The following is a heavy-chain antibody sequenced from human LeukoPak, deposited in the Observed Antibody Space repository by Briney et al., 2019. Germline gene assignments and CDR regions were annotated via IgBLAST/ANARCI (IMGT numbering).Heavy chain of an antibody. CDR2: IYSGGST. Sequence: PGGSLRVSCAASGFTVSSNYMSWVRQAPGKGLEWVSVIYSGGSTYYADSVKGRFTISRDNSKNTLYLQMNSLRAEDTAVYYCARTRRMIAGLFDYWGQGTLVTVSS. V-gene: IGHV3-53*01. CDR1: GFTVSSNY. D-gene: IGHD3-22*01. CDR3: ARTRRMIAGLFDY. J-gene: IGHJ4*02.